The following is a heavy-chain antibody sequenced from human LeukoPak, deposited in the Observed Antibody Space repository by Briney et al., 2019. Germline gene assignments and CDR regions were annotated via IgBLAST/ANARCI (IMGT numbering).Heavy chain of an antibody. D-gene: IGHD2-2*01. J-gene: IGHJ4*02. Sequence: GGSLRLSCAASGFAFSSYSMNWVRQAPGKGLEWVSYIGAAGSTIYYADSVKGRFTISRDNAKNSLFLQMNSLRAEDTAVYYCARDSSTYAGPPDYWGQGTLVTVSS. CDR2: IGAAGSTI. V-gene: IGHV3-48*01. CDR1: GFAFSSYS. CDR3: ARDSSTYAGPPDY.